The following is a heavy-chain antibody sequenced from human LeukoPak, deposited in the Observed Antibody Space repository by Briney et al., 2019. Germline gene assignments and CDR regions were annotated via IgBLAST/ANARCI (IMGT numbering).Heavy chain of an antibody. D-gene: IGHD2-15*01. CDR2: ISSSGSTI. V-gene: IGHV3-48*03. Sequence: GGSLRLSCAASGFTFSSYEMNWVRQAPGKGLEGVSYISSSGSTIYYADSVKGRFTISRDNAKNSLYLQMNSLRAEDTAVYYCARGGRYCSGGSCYVDYWGQGTLVTVSS. J-gene: IGHJ4*02. CDR3: ARGGRYCSGGSCYVDY. CDR1: GFTFSSYE.